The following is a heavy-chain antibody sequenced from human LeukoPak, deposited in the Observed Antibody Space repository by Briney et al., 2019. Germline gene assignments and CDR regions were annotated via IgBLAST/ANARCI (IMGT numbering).Heavy chain of an antibody. D-gene: IGHD3/OR15-3a*01. CDR2: ITWTSNYI. Sequence: GGSLRLSCVTSGFTFSNFAMTWVRQAPGKGLEWVSSITWTSNYIYYADSVKGRFTVSRDNAKNSLLLQMDSLRADDTAVYYCAQKARDPGMMIFGGQGTLVTVSS. J-gene: IGHJ4*02. CDR3: AQKARDPGMMIF. CDR1: GFTFSNFA. V-gene: IGHV3-21*01.